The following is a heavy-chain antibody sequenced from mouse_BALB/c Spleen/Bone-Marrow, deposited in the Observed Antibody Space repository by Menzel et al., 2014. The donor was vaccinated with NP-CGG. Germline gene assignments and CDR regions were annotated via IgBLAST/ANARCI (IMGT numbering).Heavy chain of an antibody. CDR3: ATGTRAMDY. V-gene: IGHV5-17*02. J-gene: IGHJ4*01. D-gene: IGHD4-1*01. Sequence: VQGVESGGGLVQPGGSRKLSCAASGFTFSSFGMHWVRQPPEKGLEWVAYISSGSSTIYYADTVKGRFTISRDNPKNTLFLQMTSLRSEGTAMYYCATGTRAMDYWGQGTSVTVSS. CDR2: ISSGSSTI. CDR1: GFTFSSFG.